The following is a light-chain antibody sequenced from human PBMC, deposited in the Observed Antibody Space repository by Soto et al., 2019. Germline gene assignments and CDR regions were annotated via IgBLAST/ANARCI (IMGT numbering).Light chain of an antibody. Sequence: DIQMTQSPSTLSASVGDRVTITCRASQSISSWLAWYQQKPGKAPKLLIYKASSLESGVPSRFSGSGSWTEFTLTISSLQPDDFVTYYCQQYNSYSPYTFGQGTKLEIK. V-gene: IGKV1-5*03. J-gene: IGKJ2*01. CDR1: QSISSW. CDR3: QQYNSYSPYT. CDR2: KAS.